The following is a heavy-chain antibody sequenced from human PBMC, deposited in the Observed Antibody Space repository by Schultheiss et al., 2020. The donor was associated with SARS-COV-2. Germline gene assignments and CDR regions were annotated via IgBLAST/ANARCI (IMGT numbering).Heavy chain of an antibody. CDR2: INHSGST. V-gene: IGHV4-34*01. Sequence: SQTLSLTCAVYGGSFSGYYWSWIRQPPGKGLEWIGEINHSGSTNYNPSLKSRVTISVDTSKNQFSLKLSSVTAADTAVYYCAGSGYKFGARWWGQGTLVTVSS. D-gene: IGHD5-18*01. J-gene: IGHJ4*02. CDR3: AGSGYKFGARW. CDR1: GGSFSGYY.